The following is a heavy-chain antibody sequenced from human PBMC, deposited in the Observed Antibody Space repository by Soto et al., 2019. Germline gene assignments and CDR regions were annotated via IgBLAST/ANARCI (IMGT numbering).Heavy chain of an antibody. V-gene: IGHV1-8*01. CDR3: ARGSSGRGKNWFDP. CDR1: GYTFTSYD. J-gene: IGHJ5*02. Sequence: QVQLVQSGAEVKKPGASVKVSCKASGYTFTSYDINWVRQATGQGLEWMGWMNPNSGNTGYAQKFQGRVTMTRNTSISTSYMELSSVRSEDTAVYYCARGSSGRGKNWFDPWGQGTLVTVSS. CDR2: MNPNSGNT. D-gene: IGHD6-19*01.